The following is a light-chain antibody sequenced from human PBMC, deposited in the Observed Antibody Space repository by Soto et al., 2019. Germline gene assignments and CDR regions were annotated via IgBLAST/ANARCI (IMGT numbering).Light chain of an antibody. CDR1: QSVKSNY. J-gene: IGKJ2*01. Sequence: QFPGTVSLSPGERATLSCMTSQSVKSNYLAWYQQKPGQAPRLLIYGVFNRAAGVPARFSRSGSGTDFNITISGLEHEDSAVYYCKHYDGSPRTFGQGTKLEI. CDR3: KHYDGSPRT. V-gene: IGKV3-20*01. CDR2: GVF.